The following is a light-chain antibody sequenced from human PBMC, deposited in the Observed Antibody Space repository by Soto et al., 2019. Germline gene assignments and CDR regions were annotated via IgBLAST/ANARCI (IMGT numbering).Light chain of an antibody. J-gene: IGKJ1*01. CDR1: QSLLHSNGYNY. Sequence: DIVMTQSPLSLPVTPGEPASISCRSSQSLLHSNGYNYLDWYVQKPGQSPQLLIYLGSNRASGVPDRFSGSGSGTDFTLRISRLEAEDLGVYYCMQALQTRTLGQGTNVDIK. CDR2: LGS. CDR3: MQALQTRT. V-gene: IGKV2-28*01.